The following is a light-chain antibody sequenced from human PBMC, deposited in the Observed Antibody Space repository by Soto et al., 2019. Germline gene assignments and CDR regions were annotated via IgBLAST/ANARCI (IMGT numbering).Light chain of an antibody. CDR3: CSYAGSSTLL. CDR2: EGS. CDR1: SSDVGGYNL. V-gene: IGLV2-23*01. Sequence: QAVVTQPASVSGSPGQSITISCTGTSSDVGGYNLVSWYQHHPGKAPKLMIYEGSKRPSGVSNRFSASKSGNTASLTISGLQAEDEADYYCCSYAGSSTLLFGGGTKLTVL. J-gene: IGLJ2*01.